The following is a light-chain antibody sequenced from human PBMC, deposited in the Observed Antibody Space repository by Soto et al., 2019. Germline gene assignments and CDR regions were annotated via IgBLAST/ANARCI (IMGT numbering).Light chain of an antibody. CDR2: VAS. CDR3: QQSYSPSRP. CDR1: QSISSY. Sequence: LQMTQSPSSLSASIGDRVTITCRASQSISSYLNWYQQKPRKAPNLLIYVASSLPSGVPSRFSGSRFGTDFALTISTLQREDFATYFCQQSYSPSRPVGQGTEVDIK. V-gene: IGKV1-39*01. J-gene: IGKJ1*01.